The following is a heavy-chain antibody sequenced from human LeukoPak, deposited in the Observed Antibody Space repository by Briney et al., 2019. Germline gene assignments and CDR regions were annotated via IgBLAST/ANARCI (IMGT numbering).Heavy chain of an antibody. CDR1: GVSISSYS. Sequence: PSETLSLTCIVSGVSISSYSWNWIRQSPGKGLEWVGYISHSGTTSYTSSLKSRVTISVDTSKNQLSLKLTSVTAADTAVYYCARWDDSAWAFGNWGLGTLVTVSS. CDR2: ISHSGTT. D-gene: IGHD6-19*01. V-gene: IGHV4-59*08. CDR3: ARWDDSAWAFGN. J-gene: IGHJ4*02.